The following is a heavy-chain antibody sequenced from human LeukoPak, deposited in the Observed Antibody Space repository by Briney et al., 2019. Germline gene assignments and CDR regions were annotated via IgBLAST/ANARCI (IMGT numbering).Heavy chain of an antibody. CDR2: TYYRSKWYN. CDR1: GDSVSSNSAA. J-gene: IGHJ6*04. V-gene: IGHV6-1*01. D-gene: IGHD6-19*01. Sequence: SQTLSLTCAISGDSVSSNSAAWNWIRQSPSRGLEWLGRTYYRSKWYNDYAVSVKSRITINPDTSKNQFSLQLNSVTPEDTAVYYCAREIQQWLVSLRSYYYYGMDVWGKGTTVTVSS. CDR3: AREIQQWLVSLRSYYYYGMDV.